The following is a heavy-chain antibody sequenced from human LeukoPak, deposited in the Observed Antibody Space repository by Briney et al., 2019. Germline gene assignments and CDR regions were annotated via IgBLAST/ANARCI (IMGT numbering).Heavy chain of an antibody. CDR2: LYIGGNT. Sequence: GGSLRLSCAASGLTVSGNYMNWVRQAPGKGLEWVSALYIGGNTYYADSVRGRFTISRDNSKNTLYLQMNSLRAEDTAIYYCTTAAGYNYGQYWGQGTLVTVSS. D-gene: IGHD5-18*01. CDR1: GLTVSGNY. V-gene: IGHV3-53*01. J-gene: IGHJ4*02. CDR3: TTAAGYNYGQY.